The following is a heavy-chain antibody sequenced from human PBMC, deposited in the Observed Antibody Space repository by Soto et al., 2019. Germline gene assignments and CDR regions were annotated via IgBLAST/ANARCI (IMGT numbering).Heavy chain of an antibody. CDR1: GYTFTSYG. Sequence: ASVKVSCKASGYTFTSYGISWVRQAPGQGLEWMGWISAYNGNTNYAQKLQGRVTMTTDTSTSTAYMELRSLRSDDTAVYYCARADYDFWSGYWNNWFDPWGQGTLVTVS. CDR2: ISAYNGNT. V-gene: IGHV1-18*01. CDR3: ARADYDFWSGYWNNWFDP. D-gene: IGHD3-3*01. J-gene: IGHJ5*02.